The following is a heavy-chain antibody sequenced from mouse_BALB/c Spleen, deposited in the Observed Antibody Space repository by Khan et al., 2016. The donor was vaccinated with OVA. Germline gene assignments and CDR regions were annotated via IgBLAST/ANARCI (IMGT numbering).Heavy chain of an antibody. J-gene: IGHJ3*01. Sequence: QIQLVQSGAELARPGASVKMSCKASGYTFTSYTIHWIKLRPGQGLEWIGYINPSNGYTNYNQKFKDKATLTADKSSTTAYMQLSSLTSDDSAVYNCVRDWGYYRYDGWFAYWGQGTLVTVSA. V-gene: IGHV1-4*01. CDR2: INPSNGYT. CDR3: VRDWGYYRYDGWFAY. D-gene: IGHD2-14*01. CDR1: GYTFTSYT.